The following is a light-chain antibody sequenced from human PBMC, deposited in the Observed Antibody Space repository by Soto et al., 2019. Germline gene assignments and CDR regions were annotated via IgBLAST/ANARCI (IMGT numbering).Light chain of an antibody. Sequence: QSLLTQPRSVSGSPGQSVTISCSGTSSDVGGYNYVSWYQQYPGKAPKLMIYDVSKRPSGVPDRFSGSKSGNTASLTITGLQAEDEADYYCCSYARRYTYVLGPGTKVTVL. CDR1: SSDVGGYNY. CDR2: DVS. CDR3: CSYARRYTYV. V-gene: IGLV2-11*01. J-gene: IGLJ1*01.